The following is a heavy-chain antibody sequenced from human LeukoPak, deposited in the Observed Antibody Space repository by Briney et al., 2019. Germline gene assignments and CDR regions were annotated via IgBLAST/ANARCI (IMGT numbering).Heavy chain of an antibody. V-gene: IGHV5-51*01. D-gene: IGHD1-1*01. J-gene: IGHJ4*02. Sequence: GESLKISCKCSGYIFTSYWIGWVRQMPGKGLEWMGNTYPDDSDTRYSPSFQGQVTFSVDKSISTAYLQWRSLKASDTAIYYCARRLGTGTPDYWGQGTLVTVSS. CDR1: GYIFTSYW. CDR2: TYPDDSDT. CDR3: ARRLGTGTPDY.